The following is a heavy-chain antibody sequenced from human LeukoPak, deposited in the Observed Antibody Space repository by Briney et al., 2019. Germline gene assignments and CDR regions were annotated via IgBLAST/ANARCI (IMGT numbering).Heavy chain of an antibody. CDR2: IIPIFGTA. D-gene: IGHD2-15*01. V-gene: IGHV1-69*13. J-gene: IGHJ6*02. Sequence: SVKVSCKASGYTFTSYAISWVRQAPGQGLEWMGGIIPIFGTANYAQKFQGRVTITADESTSTAYMELSSLRSEDTAVYYCAREIVVVVAAHHYYYYGMDVWGQGTTVTVSS. CDR1: GYTFTSYA. CDR3: AREIVVVVAAHHYYYYGMDV.